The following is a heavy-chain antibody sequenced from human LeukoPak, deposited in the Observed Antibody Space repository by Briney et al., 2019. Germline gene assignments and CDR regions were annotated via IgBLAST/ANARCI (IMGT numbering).Heavy chain of an antibody. D-gene: IGHD5-18*01. CDR3: ARDRYTAMAKGRFDY. CDR1: GYTFTSYG. Sequence: ASVKVSCKASGYTFTSYGISWVRQAPGQGVEGMGWISAYNGNTNYAQKLQGRVTMTTDTYTSKAYMELRSLRSDDTAVYYCARDRYTAMAKGRFDYWGQGTLVTVSS. CDR2: ISAYNGNT. V-gene: IGHV1-18*01. J-gene: IGHJ4*02.